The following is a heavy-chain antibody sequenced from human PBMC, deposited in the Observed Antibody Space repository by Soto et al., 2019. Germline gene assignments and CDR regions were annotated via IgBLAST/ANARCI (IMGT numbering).Heavy chain of an antibody. V-gene: IGHV3-30*18. CDR2: ISYDGSNK. Sequence: GGSLRLSCAASGFTFSSYGMHWVRQAPGKGLEWVAVISYDGSNKYYADSVKGRFTISRDNSKNTLYLQMNSLRAEDTAVYYCAKGGHYYDSSGYQRPLDYWGQGTLVTVSS. D-gene: IGHD3-22*01. J-gene: IGHJ4*02. CDR1: GFTFSSYG. CDR3: AKGGHYYDSSGYQRPLDY.